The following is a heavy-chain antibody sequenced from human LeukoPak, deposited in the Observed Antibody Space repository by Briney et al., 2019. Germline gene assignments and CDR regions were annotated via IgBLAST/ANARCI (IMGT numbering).Heavy chain of an antibody. CDR2: IKQDGSEK. Sequence: PGGSLGLSCAASGFTFSSYWMSWVRQAPGKGLEWVANIKQDGSEKYYVDSVKGRFTMSRDNAKNSLYLQMNSLRAEDTAVYYCARAPWIQLWSYYLDYWGQGTLVTVSS. V-gene: IGHV3-7*01. CDR1: GFTFSSYW. J-gene: IGHJ4*02. D-gene: IGHD5-18*01. CDR3: ARAPWIQLWSYYLDY.